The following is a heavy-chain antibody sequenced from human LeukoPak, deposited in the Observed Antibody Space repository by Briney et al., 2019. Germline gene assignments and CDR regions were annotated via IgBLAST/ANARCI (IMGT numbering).Heavy chain of an antibody. J-gene: IGHJ6*02. CDR1: GFTFSCYS. CDR3: ARSSSDV. Sequence: GGSLRLSCAASGFTFSCYSMNWVRQAPGKGLEWVSYISSSSSTIYYADSVKGRFTISRDNAKNSLDLQMSSLRAEDTGVYYCARSSSDVWGQGTTVTVSS. V-gene: IGHV3-48*01. D-gene: IGHD6-6*01. CDR2: ISSSSSTI.